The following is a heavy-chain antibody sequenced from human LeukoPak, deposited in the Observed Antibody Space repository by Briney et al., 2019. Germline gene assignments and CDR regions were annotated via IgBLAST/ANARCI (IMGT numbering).Heavy chain of an antibody. D-gene: IGHD2-15*01. V-gene: IGHV3-30*04. J-gene: IGHJ5*02. CDR3: ARGIVVVVTATSNWFDP. CDR2: ISYDGSNK. CDR1: GFTFSSYA. Sequence: GGSLRLSCAASGFTFSSYAMHWVRQAPGKGLEWVAVISYDGSNKYYADSVKGRFTISRDNSKNTLYLQMNSLRAEDTAVYYCARGIVVVVTATSNWFDPWGQGTLVTVSS.